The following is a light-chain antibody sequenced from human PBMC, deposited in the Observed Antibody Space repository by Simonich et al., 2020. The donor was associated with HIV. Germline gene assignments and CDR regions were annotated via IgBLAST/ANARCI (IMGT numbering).Light chain of an antibody. CDR2: LGA. CDR1: QSLLHSNGYNY. V-gene: IGKV2-28*01. J-gene: IGKJ2*01. CDR3: MQALQTPYT. Sequence: DIVMTQSPLSLPVTPGEPASISCRSSQSLLHSNGYNYLDWFLQKTGQSPQLLIYLGANRASGVPDRISGRGSGTDFTLKISRVEAEDVGVYYCMQALQTPYTFGQGTKLEIK.